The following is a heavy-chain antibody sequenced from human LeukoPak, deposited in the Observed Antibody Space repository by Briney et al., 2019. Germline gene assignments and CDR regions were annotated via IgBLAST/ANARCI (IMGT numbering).Heavy chain of an antibody. CDR1: GGSISSYY. CDR3: ARGQQQWLVLPFDY. D-gene: IGHD6-19*01. Sequence: ASETLSLTCTVSGGSISSYYWSWIRQPPGKGLEWIGYIYYSGSTNYNPSLKSRVTISVDTSKNQFSLKLSSVTAADTAVYYCARGQQQWLVLPFDYWGQGTLVTVSS. CDR2: IYYSGST. J-gene: IGHJ4*02. V-gene: IGHV4-59*01.